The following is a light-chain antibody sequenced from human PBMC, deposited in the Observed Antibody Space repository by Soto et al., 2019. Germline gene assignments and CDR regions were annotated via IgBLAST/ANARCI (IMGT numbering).Light chain of an antibody. Sequence: DIVMTQSPDSLAVSLGERATINCKSSQSVLYSSNNNNYLAWYQQTPGQPPKLLIYWAYTRESGVPDRCSGSGSGTDFTLTIRSLQAEDGAVDDCQQYYCTRRFPFGPGTKVDIK. CDR1: QSVLYSSNNNNY. CDR3: QQYYCTRRFP. CDR2: WAY. V-gene: IGKV4-1*01. J-gene: IGKJ3*01.